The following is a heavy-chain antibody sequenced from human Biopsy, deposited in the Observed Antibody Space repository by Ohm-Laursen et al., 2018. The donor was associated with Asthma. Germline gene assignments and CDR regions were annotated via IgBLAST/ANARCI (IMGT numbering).Heavy chain of an antibody. J-gene: IGHJ4*02. D-gene: IGHD2-2*01. CDR3: ARTYCTLNTCYASFDH. V-gene: IGHV1-18*04. CDR1: GYSFELNG. CDR2: ISDYLENP. Sequence: GSSVKVSCKASGYSFELNGMSWVRQRPGQGLEWMGWISDYLENPNYAQKFQGRVNMTYDRSTNTAYMELKSLRTDDTAVYFCARTYCTLNTCYASFDHWSQGTLVAVSS.